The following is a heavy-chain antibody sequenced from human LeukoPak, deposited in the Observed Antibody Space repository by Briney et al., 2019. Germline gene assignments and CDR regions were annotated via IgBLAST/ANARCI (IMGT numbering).Heavy chain of an antibody. J-gene: IGHJ5*02. V-gene: IGHV1-18*01. CDR1: GYTFTSYG. D-gene: IGHD3-10*01. CDR2: ISPYNGNT. Sequence: GASVKVSCKASGYTFTSYGINWVRQAPGQGLEWVGWISPYNGNTNSAQKLQGRVTMTTDTSTTTAYMELRSLRSDDTAVYYCARTPRGLPSFNWFDPWCQGTLVTVSS. CDR3: ARTPRGLPSFNWFDP.